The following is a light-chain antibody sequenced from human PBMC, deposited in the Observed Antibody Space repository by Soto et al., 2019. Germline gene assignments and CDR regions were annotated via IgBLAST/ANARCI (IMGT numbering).Light chain of an antibody. Sequence: EIVLTQSPGTLSLSPGERATLSCRASQSVSSSYLAWYQQKPGQAPRLLIYGASSRATGIPDRFSGSGSGSDFTFTISRLEPEDFAVYYCQHYGSSPGFTFGPGTKVDIK. J-gene: IGKJ3*01. CDR1: QSVSSSY. V-gene: IGKV3-20*01. CDR2: GAS. CDR3: QHYGSSPGFT.